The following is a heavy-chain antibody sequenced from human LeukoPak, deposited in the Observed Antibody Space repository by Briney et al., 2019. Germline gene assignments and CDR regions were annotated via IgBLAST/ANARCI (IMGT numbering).Heavy chain of an antibody. CDR3: ASYTLWYGDS. Sequence: GGSLRLSRAASGFSFSKSSMLWFRQAPGKGLEWVSSISIGSSPYTYYADSLKGRFTISRDNAKNSVCLQMNSLRPEDTAVYYCASYTLWYGDSWGQGTLVTVSS. V-gene: IGHV3-21*06. CDR2: ISIGSSPYT. J-gene: IGHJ4*02. CDR1: GFSFSKSS. D-gene: IGHD3-10*01.